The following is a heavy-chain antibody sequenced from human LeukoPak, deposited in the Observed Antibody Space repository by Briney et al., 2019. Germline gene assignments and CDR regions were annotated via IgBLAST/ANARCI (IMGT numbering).Heavy chain of an antibody. V-gene: IGHV3-23*01. Sequence: PGGSLRLSCAASGFTFHSYAMSWVRHARGKGLEGVSILSGSGYNTYYADAVKGRFTISRDNSKNTLYRQLNSLRAEDTAMYYCAKDLEVDDNTKRSFDYWGQGTLVTVSS. J-gene: IGHJ4*02. CDR2: LSGSGYNT. CDR3: AKDLEVDDNTKRSFDY. CDR1: GFTFHSYA. D-gene: IGHD2/OR15-2a*01.